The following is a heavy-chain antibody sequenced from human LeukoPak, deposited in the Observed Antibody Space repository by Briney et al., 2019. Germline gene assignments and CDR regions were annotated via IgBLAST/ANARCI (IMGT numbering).Heavy chain of an antibody. J-gene: IGHJ4*02. D-gene: IGHD5-12*01. CDR2: INPNSGGT. CDR1: GYTFTGYY. V-gene: IGHV1-2*02. CDR3: ARAYSGYEAFDY. Sequence: GTSVTLRCTASGYTFTGYYIHWVRQAPGQGLEWMGWINPNSGGTNYAQKFQGRVTMTRDTSITYMELSRLRSDDTAVYYCARAYSGYEAFDYWGAGNPVSVSS.